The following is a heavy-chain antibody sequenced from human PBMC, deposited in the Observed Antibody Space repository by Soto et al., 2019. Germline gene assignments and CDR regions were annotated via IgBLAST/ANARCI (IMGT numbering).Heavy chain of an antibody. CDR3: ARVYCSGGGCYSIDY. D-gene: IGHD2-15*01. V-gene: IGHV1-46*03. CDR1: GYAFTSYH. Sequence: GASVKVSCKASGYAFTSYHMHWVRQAPGQGLQWMGIINPSGGNTFYAQKFQGRVTMTRDTSTSTVYMDLSSLRSEDTAVYYCARVYCSGGGCYSIDYWGQGTLVTVSS. J-gene: IGHJ4*02. CDR2: INPSGGNT.